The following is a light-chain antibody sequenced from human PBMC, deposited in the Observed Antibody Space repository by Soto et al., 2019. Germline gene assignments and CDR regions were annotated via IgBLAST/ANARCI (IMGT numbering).Light chain of an antibody. CDR3: QKYNNGHTWS. V-gene: IGKV1-27*01. CDR2: DAS. Sequence: DIQLTQSPSSLSASLGDRVTIACRARQGIINSLAWYQQQPGNVPQLLSSDASTLQSGVPSRFSGSGSGTDITLTTSRLHTEDVATYYCQKYNNGHTWSFGQGTKVEIK. J-gene: IGKJ1*01. CDR1: QGIINS.